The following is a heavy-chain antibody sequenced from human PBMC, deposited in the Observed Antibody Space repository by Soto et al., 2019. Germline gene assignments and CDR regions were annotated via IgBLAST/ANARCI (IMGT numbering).Heavy chain of an antibody. CDR3: ARISSSSGGGYYYYYMDV. V-gene: IGHV1-8*01. Sequence: ASVKVSCKASGYTFTSYDINWVRQATGQGLEWMGWMNPNSGNTGYAQKFQGRVTMTRNTSISTAYMELSSLRSEDTAVYYCARISSSSGGGYYYYYMDVWGKGTTVTVSS. CDR1: GYTFTSYD. CDR2: MNPNSGNT. D-gene: IGHD6-6*01. J-gene: IGHJ6*03.